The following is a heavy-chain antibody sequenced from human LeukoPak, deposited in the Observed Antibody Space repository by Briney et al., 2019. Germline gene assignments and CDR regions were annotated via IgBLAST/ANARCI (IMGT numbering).Heavy chain of an antibody. J-gene: IGHJ4*02. CDR1: GFTFSSYA. Sequence: GGSLRLSCAASGFTFSSYAMSWVRPAPGKGLEWVSAISGSGGSTYYADSVKGRFTISRDNSKNTLYLQMNSLRAEDTAVYYCAKPETLYDSSGYYGYYFDYWGQGTLVTVSS. CDR2: ISGSGGST. CDR3: AKPETLYDSSGYYGYYFDY. D-gene: IGHD3-22*01. V-gene: IGHV3-23*01.